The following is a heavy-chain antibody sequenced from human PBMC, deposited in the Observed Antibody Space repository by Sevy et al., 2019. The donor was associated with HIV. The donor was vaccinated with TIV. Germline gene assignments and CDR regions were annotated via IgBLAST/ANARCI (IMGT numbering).Heavy chain of an antibody. D-gene: IGHD5-12*01. V-gene: IGHV1-69*13. CDR3: ARGTSGYDFGDYYYYMDV. CDR2: IVPVFVTP. Sequence: ASVKVSCKTSGGTLSRYAISWVRQAPGQGLEWMGGIVPVFVTPNYAQMFQGRVNITADESTNTAYMELTSLRSEDTAVYYCARGTSGYDFGDYYYYMDVWGKGTTVTFSS. J-gene: IGHJ6*03. CDR1: GGTLSRYA.